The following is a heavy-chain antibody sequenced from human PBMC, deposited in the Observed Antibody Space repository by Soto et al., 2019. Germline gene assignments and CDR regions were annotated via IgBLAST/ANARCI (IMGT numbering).Heavy chain of an antibody. J-gene: IGHJ4*02. CDR2: ISDEGSNK. V-gene: IGHV3-30*18. D-gene: IGHD5-18*01. Sequence: QVQLVESGGGVVQPGRSLRLSCAASGFTFSSYGMHWVRQAPGNGVEWVAVISDEGSNKYYADSVKGRFTISRDNSKNTLYLQMNSLRAEDTAVYYCAKDSLWYSYGYDYFDYWGQGTLVTVSS. CDR1: GFTFSSYG. CDR3: AKDSLWYSYGYDYFDY.